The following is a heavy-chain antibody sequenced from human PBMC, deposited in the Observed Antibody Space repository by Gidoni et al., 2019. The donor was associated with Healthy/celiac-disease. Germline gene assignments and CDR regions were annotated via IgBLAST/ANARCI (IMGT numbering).Heavy chain of an antibody. D-gene: IGHD5-18*01. CDR2: IYYSGST. J-gene: IGHJ3*02. V-gene: IGHV4-31*02. CDR3: ARDTGVTAMLPGDAFDI. Sequence: GYYWSWIRQHPGKGLEWIGYIYYSGSTYYNPSLKSRVTISVDTSKNQFSLKLSSVTAADTAVYYCARDTGVTAMLPGDAFDIWGQGTMVTVSS. CDR1: GYY.